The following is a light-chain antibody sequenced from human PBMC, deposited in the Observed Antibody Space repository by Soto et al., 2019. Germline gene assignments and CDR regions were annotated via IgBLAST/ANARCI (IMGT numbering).Light chain of an antibody. CDR1: QSVSNY. J-gene: IGKJ5*01. CDR3: QQRSDWPPT. V-gene: IGKV3-11*01. Sequence: EKVLTQSPATLSLSPGATATLSCRATQSVSNYLAWYQQKLGQAPRLLIYDASKRATGIPARFSGSGSGTDFTLTISSLEPEDFAVYFCQQRSDWPPTFGQGTRLEIK. CDR2: DAS.